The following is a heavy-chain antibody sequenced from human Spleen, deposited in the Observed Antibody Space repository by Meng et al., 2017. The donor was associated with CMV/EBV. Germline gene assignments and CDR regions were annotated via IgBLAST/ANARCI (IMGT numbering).Heavy chain of an antibody. J-gene: IGHJ5*02. CDR3: ARDVGWFDP. V-gene: IGHV3-11*01. Sequence: SLRLSCAASGFTVSSNYMSWVRQAPGKGLEWVSFISGSVGYADSVKGRFTISRDNAKNSLFLQMNSLRAEDTAFYYCARDVGWFDPWGQGTLVTVSS. CDR2: ISGSVG. D-gene: IGHD1-26*01. CDR1: GFTVSSNY.